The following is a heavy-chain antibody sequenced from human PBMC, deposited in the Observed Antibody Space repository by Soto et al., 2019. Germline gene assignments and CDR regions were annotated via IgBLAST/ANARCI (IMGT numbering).Heavy chain of an antibody. J-gene: IGHJ5*02. Sequence: EVQLVESGGGWVQPGGSLRLTFPASGFTFPSFGMPGVRRAPGKGLEWVGNIKQDGSEVYYLDSVRGRFTISRDSAWKSLYLQVNSLRAEDTAVYYCAGIQNNWFDPWGQGTLVAVSS. V-gene: IGHV3-7*01. CDR2: IKQDGSEV. CDR3: AGIQNNWFDP. CDR1: GFTFPSFG.